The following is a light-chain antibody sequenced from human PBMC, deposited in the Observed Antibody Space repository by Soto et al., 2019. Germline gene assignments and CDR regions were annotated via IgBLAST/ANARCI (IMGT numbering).Light chain of an antibody. CDR1: NSDVGGYNY. V-gene: IGLV2-14*01. CDR3: SSYTTSSTLPV. CDR2: EVS. J-gene: IGLJ2*01. Sequence: QSALTQPASVSGSPGQSITISCTGTNSDVGGYNYVSWYQHHPGKAPKLMIYEVSNRPSGVTNRFSGSKSGNTASLTISGLQAEDEADYYCSSYTTSSTLPVFGGGTKVTVL.